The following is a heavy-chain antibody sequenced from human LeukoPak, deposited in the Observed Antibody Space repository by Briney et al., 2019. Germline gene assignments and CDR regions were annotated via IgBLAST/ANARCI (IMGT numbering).Heavy chain of an antibody. Sequence: ASVKVSCKASGYTFTSYGISWVRQAPGQRLEWMGWINAGNGNTKYSQKFQGRVTITRDTSASTAYMELSSLRSEDTAVYYCARAGIGSISYYFDYWGQGTLVTVSS. D-gene: IGHD3-10*01. CDR2: INAGNGNT. V-gene: IGHV1-3*01. CDR3: ARAGIGSISYYFDY. J-gene: IGHJ4*02. CDR1: GYTFTSYG.